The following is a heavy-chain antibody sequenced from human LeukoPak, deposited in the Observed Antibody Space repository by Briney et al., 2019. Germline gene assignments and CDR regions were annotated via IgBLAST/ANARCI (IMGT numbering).Heavy chain of an antibody. CDR3: AKAHCSGGSCYSSFDY. D-gene: IGHD2-15*01. CDR1: GFTFSSYA. V-gene: IGHV3-23*01. CDR2: ISGSGGST. Sequence: GGSLRLSCAASGFTFSSYAMSWVRQAPGKGLEWVSAISGSGGSTYYADSVKGRFTISRGNSKNTLYLQMNSLRAEDTAVYYCAKAHCSGGSCYSSFDYWGQGTLVTVSS. J-gene: IGHJ4*02.